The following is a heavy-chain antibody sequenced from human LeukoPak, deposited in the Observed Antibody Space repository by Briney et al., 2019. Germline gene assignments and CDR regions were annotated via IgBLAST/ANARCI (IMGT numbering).Heavy chain of an antibody. Sequence: GGSLRLSCAASASTFSSYVMSWVRQAPGKGLEWISTIGGSGSTTYYADSIKGRFIISRDNSENTLYLQTNSLRAEDTAVYYCAKGEAHAFWSGYYFDYWGQGTLVTVSP. J-gene: IGHJ4*02. V-gene: IGHV3-23*01. CDR2: IGGSGSTT. D-gene: IGHD3-3*01. CDR1: ASTFSSYV. CDR3: AKGEAHAFWSGYYFDY.